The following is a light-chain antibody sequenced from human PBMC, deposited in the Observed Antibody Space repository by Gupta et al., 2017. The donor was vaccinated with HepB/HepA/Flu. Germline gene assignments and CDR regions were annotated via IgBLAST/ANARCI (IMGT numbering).Light chain of an antibody. V-gene: IGKV4-1*01. J-gene: IGKJ2*01. CDR2: WAS. Sequence: DIVMTQSPDSLAVSLGERATINCKSSQSVLYSSNNKNYLAWYQQKPGQPPKLLIYWASTRESGVPDRFSGRGSGTDFTLTISSLQAEDVAVYYCQQEDSTPRTFGQGTKMEIK. CDR1: QSVLYSSNNKNY. CDR3: QQEDSTPRT.